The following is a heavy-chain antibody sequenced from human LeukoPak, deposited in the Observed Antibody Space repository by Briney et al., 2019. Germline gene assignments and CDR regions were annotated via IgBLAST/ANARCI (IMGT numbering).Heavy chain of an antibody. D-gene: IGHD6-19*01. J-gene: IGHJ5*02. CDR1: GFTFSRHS. CDR2: IRPSGDNT. V-gene: IGHV3-23*01. CDR3: ARVAGWHWFDP. Sequence: GGSLRLSCAASGFTFSRHSINWVRQAPGRGLEWVSSIRPSGDNTYYGDSVKGRFTISRDNSKNTVYLQMNNMRVDDTAVYYCARVAGWHWFDPWGQGTLVTVSS.